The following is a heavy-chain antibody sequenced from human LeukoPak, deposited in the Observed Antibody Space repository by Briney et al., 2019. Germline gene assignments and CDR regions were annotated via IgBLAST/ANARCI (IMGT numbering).Heavy chain of an antibody. D-gene: IGHD1-26*01. V-gene: IGHV3-7*01. CDR2: IKQDGSEK. CDR3: ARGGAPRGYFHH. CDR1: GFTFNTFW. Sequence: GGSLRLSCAASGFTFNTFWMSWVRQAPGKGLEWVASIKQDGSEKYYVDSVKGRFTISRDNAKNSLNLQMNSLTTEDTAMYFCARGGAPRGYFHHWGQGTLVTVSS. J-gene: IGHJ1*01.